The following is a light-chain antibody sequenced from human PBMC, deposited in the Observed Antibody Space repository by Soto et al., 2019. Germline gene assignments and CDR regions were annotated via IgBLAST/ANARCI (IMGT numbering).Light chain of an antibody. CDR3: SSYATSSPYV. Sequence: QSALTQPASVSGSPGQSITISCTGTSSDIGGYNYVSWYQQHPGKVPKLMIYDVTDRPSGVSNRFSGSKSGDTASLTISDPQAEDEADYYCSSYATSSPYVFGTGTKVTVL. CDR2: DVT. J-gene: IGLJ1*01. CDR1: SSDIGGYNY. V-gene: IGLV2-14*01.